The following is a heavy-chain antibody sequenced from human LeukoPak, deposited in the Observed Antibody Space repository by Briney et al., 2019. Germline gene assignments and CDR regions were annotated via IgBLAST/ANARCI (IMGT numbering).Heavy chain of an antibody. D-gene: IGHD5-18*01. J-gene: IGHJ4*02. CDR2: IYSGGST. V-gene: IGHV3-66*01. CDR1: GFTLSSYA. Sequence: GGSLRLSCAASGFTLSSYAMSWVRQAPGKGLEWVSVIYSGGSTYYADSVKGRFTISRDNSKNTLYLQMNSLRAEDTAVYYCARGLPPDYWGQGTLVTVSS. CDR3: ARGLPPDY.